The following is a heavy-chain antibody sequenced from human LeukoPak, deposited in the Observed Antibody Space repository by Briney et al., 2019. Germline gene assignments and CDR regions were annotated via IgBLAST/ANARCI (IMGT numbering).Heavy chain of an antibody. Sequence: GGSLRLSCVASGFTFKNYGMHWVRQTPGKGLEWVTFIRYDGNNEYYADSVRGRFTVSRDNAKNTLYLQMNNLRPEDTATYYCVTYNWEYEADYWGQGTLVTVSS. J-gene: IGHJ4*02. CDR3: VTYNWEYEADY. D-gene: IGHD1-20*01. CDR2: IRYDGNNE. CDR1: GFTFKNYG. V-gene: IGHV3-30*02.